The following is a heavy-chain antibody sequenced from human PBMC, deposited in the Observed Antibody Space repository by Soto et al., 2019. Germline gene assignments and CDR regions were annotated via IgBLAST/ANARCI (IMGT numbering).Heavy chain of an antibody. CDR3: ARVLRFLEWSLNRIVWFDP. D-gene: IGHD3-3*01. V-gene: IGHV4-39*01. J-gene: IGHJ5*02. CDR1: GGSISSSSYY. CDR2: IYYSGST. Sequence: SETLSLTCTVSGGSISSSSYYWGWIRQPPGKGLEWIGSIYYSGSTYYNPSLKSRVTISVDTSKNQFSLKLSSVTAADTAVYYCARVLRFLEWSLNRIVWFDPWGQGTLVTVSS.